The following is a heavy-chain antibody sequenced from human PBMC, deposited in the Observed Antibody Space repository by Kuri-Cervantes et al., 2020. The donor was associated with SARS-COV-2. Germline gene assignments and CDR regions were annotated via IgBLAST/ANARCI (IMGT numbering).Heavy chain of an antibody. CDR2: ISAYNGNT. V-gene: IGHV1-18*01. CDR1: GYTFTSYG. J-gene: IGHJ4*02. Sequence: ASVKVSCMASGYTFTSYGISWVRQAPGQGLEWMGWISAYNGNTNYAQKFQGRVTMTEDTSTDTAYMELSSLRSEDTAVYYCATGTFTVTPDYWGQGTLVTVSS. CDR3: ATGTFTVTPDY. D-gene: IGHD4-17*01.